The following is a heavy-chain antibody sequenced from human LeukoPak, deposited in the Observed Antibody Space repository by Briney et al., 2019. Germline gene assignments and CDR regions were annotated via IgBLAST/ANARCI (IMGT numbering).Heavy chain of an antibody. CDR2: ISNNGGST. J-gene: IGHJ6*04. Sequence: AGRSLRLSCSASGFTFSSYAMHWVRQAPGKGLQYVSGISNNGGSTYYADSVEGRFTISRDNSKNTLYLQMSSLRAEDTAIYCCVKSPPPKNSYHYYGLDVWGKGTTVTVSS. CDR1: GFTFSSYA. CDR3: VKSPPPKNSYHYYGLDV. V-gene: IGHV3-64D*06. D-gene: IGHD4-23*01.